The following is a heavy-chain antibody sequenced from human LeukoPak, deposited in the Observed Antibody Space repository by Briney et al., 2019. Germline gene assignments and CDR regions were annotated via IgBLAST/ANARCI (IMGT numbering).Heavy chain of an antibody. CDR3: AREPWELRRGDAFDI. V-gene: IGHV3-66*01. CDR1: GFTVSSNY. CDR2: IDSGGST. J-gene: IGHJ3*02. D-gene: IGHD1-26*01. Sequence: GGSLRLFCAASGFTVSSNYMSWVRQAPGKGLEWLSVIDSGGSTYCADSVKGRFTISRDNSKNTLYLQMNSLRGEDTAVYYCAREPWELRRGDAFDIWGQGTMVTVSS.